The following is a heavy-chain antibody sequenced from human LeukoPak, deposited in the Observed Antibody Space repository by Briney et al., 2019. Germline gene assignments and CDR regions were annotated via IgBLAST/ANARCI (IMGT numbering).Heavy chain of an antibody. D-gene: IGHD7-27*01. V-gene: IGHV3-21*04. CDR2: IGTSTSSI. Sequence: AGSLRLSCAASGFTFSTYTINWVRQAPGKGLEWVSSIGTSTSSIYYADSVKGRFTISRDNAENSLYLQMNSLRAEDTAVYYCARDMGIIPYYYYYMDVWGKGTTVTVSS. J-gene: IGHJ6*03. CDR3: ARDMGIIPYYYYYMDV. CDR1: GFTFSTYT.